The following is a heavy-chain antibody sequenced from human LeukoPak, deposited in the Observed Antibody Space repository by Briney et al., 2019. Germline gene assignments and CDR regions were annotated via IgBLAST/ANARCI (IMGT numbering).Heavy chain of an antibody. J-gene: IGHJ4*02. D-gene: IGHD6-13*01. CDR1: GGSISSSSYY. V-gene: IGHV4-39*07. Sequence: SETLSLTCTVSGGSISSSSYYWGWIRQPPGKGLEGIGSIYYSGSTYYNPSLKSRVTISVDTSKNQFSLKLSSVTAADTAVYYCARGYSSSWYPEGSFDYWGQGTLVTVSS. CDR2: IYYSGST. CDR3: ARGYSSSWYPEGSFDY.